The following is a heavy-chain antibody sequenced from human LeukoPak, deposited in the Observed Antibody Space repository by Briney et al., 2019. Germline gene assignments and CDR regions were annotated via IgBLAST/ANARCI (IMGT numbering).Heavy chain of an antibody. V-gene: IGHV3-48*03. D-gene: IGHD6-19*01. J-gene: IGHJ5*02. Sequence: GGSVPLTCLASGCSFNTYEMNWVRQAPGKGLEWISYVSVGGSDEDYADSVKGRFSISRDNAKNSLFLQMNSLRVEDTAVYYCARDVGFNNGWPAWGQGTLVTVSS. CDR3: ARDVGFNNGWPA. CDR2: VSVGGSDE. CDR1: GCSFNTYE.